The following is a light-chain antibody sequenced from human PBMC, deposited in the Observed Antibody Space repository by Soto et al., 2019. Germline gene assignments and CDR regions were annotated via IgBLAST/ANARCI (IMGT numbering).Light chain of an antibody. J-gene: IGKJ4*01. V-gene: IGKV4-1*01. Sequence: DIVMTQSPDSLAVSLGERATINCQSSQSVLYSSNNKNYLAWYQQKPGQPPKLLIYWASTRESGVPDRFSGSGSGTDFTLLISSLQAEDVAVYCCQQYYSTPPGFLTFGGGTKVEIK. CDR2: WAS. CDR1: QSVLYSSNNKNY. CDR3: QQYYSTPPGFLT.